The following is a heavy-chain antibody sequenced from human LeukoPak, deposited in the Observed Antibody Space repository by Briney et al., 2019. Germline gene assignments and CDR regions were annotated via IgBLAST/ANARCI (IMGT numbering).Heavy chain of an antibody. CDR1: GYSFTSYW. CDR3: ARLDYYDSSGYRYGMDV. V-gene: IGHV5-51*01. CDR2: IYPGDSDT. J-gene: IGHJ6*02. D-gene: IGHD3-22*01. Sequence: GESLKISCKVSGYSFTSYWIGWVRQLPGKGLGWMGIIYPGDSDTRYSPSFQGQVTISADKSISTAYLQWSSLKASDTAMYYCARLDYYDSSGYRYGMDVWGQGTTVTVSS.